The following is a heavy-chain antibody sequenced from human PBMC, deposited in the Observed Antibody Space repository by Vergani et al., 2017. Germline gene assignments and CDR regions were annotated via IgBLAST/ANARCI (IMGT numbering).Heavy chain of an antibody. CDR2: IYYSWST. J-gene: IGHJ4*02. V-gene: IGHV4-39*01. D-gene: IGHD1-26*01. Sequence: QLQLQESGPGLVKPSETLSLTCTVSGGSISSSSYYWGWIRQPPGKGLEWIGSIYYSWSTYYNPSLKSRVTISVDTSKNQSSLKLSSVTAADTAVYYCARRVGAITFDYWGQGTLVTVSS. CDR1: GGSISSSSYY. CDR3: ARRVGAITFDY.